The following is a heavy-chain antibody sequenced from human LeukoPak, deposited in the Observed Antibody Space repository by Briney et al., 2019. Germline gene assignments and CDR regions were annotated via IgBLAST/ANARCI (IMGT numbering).Heavy chain of an antibody. CDR3: ARGPAMVRGVILDY. CDR2: IWYGGSNK. J-gene: IGHJ4*02. V-gene: IGHV3-33*01. CDR1: GFTFSSYG. Sequence: GRSLRLSCAASGFTFSSYGMHWVRQAPGKGLEWVAVIWYGGSNKYYADSVKGRFTISRDNSKNTLYLQMNSLRAEDTAVYYCARGPAMVRGVILDYWGQGTLVTVSS. D-gene: IGHD3-10*01.